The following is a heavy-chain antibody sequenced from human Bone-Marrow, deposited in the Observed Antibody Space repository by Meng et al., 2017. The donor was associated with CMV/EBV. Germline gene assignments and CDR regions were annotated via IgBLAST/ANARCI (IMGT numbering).Heavy chain of an antibody. CDR2: INPNSGGT. CDR1: GYTFTGYY. D-gene: IGHD3-10*01. Sequence: ASVKVSCKASGYTFTGYYMHWVRQAPGQGLEWMGWINPNSGGTNYAQKLQGRVTMTTDTSTSTAYMELRSLRSDDTAVYYCASDTHFGGAFDIWGQGTRVTVSS. V-gene: IGHV1-2*02. J-gene: IGHJ3*02. CDR3: ASDTHFGGAFDI.